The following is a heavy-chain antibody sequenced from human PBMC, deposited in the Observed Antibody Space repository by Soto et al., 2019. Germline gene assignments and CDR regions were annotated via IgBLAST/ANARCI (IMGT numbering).Heavy chain of an antibody. D-gene: IGHD2-2*01. J-gene: IGHJ6*03. CDR3: ARGGCSSTSCYARPYYYYYYMDV. CDR1: GGSFSGYY. V-gene: IGHV4-34*01. Sequence: QVQLQQWGAGLLKPSETLSLTCAVYGGSFSGYYWSWIRQPPGKGLEWIGEINHGGSTNYNPSLKSRVTISVDTSKNQFSLKLSSVTAADTAVYYCARGGCSSTSCYARPYYYYYYMDVWGKGTTVTVSS. CDR2: INHGGST.